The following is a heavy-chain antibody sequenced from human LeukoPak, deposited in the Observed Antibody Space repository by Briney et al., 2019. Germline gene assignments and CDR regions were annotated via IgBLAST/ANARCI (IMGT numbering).Heavy chain of an antibody. CDR2: ISRNGGDT. Sequence: GGSLRLSCTASGFNFSSYAMHWVRQGPGKGLEFVSAISRNGGDTSYGNSVRGRFIISRDNSKNTVYLQMGSLRSEDAGVYYCARIPECWGQGTLVAVSS. J-gene: IGHJ1*01. CDR3: ARIPEC. D-gene: IGHD3-3*01. CDR1: GFNFSSYA. V-gene: IGHV3-64*01.